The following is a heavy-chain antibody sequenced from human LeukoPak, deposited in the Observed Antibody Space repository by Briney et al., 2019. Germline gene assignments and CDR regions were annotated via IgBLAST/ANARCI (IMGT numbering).Heavy chain of an antibody. CDR2: IYYSGST. V-gene: IGHV4-59*08. D-gene: IGHD1-26*01. J-gene: IGHJ4*02. CDR3: ARQNSGNSYDY. Sequence: SETLSLTYTVSGGSISSYYWSWIRQPPGKGLEWIGYIYYSGSTNYNPSLKSRVTISVDTSKNQFSLKLSSVTAADTAVYYCARQNSGNSYDYWGQGTLVTVSS. CDR1: GGSISSYY.